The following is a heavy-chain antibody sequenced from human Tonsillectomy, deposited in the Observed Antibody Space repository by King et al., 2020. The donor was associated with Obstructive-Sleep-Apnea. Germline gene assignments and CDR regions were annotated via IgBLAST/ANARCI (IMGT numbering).Heavy chain of an antibody. D-gene: IGHD3-9*01. CDR1: GGSISSSSYY. J-gene: IGHJ4*02. Sequence: QLQESGPGLVRPSETLSLTCTVSGGSISSSSYYWDLVRQPPGKGLQGSGTINYSGNTYYNPSLKRRVTISVDTAKDQFSLKLSSVTAADTAMYYCARDYNRLVIDSWGQGTLVTVSS. CDR2: INYSGNT. CDR3: ARDYNRLVIDS. V-gene: IGHV4-39*07.